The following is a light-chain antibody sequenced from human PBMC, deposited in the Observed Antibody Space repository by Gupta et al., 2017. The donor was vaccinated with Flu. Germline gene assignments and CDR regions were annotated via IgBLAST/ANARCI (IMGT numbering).Light chain of an antibody. V-gene: IGLV1-44*01. Sequence: QSVLTQPPSASGTPGQWVTISCSGSSSNIGTNTANWYQQLPGAAPQLLIYSNEQRPSGVPDRFSGSKSGTSASLVIGGLQSEDGADYYCEAWDDSLNGVLFGGGTKLTVL. CDR1: SSNIGTNT. CDR2: SNE. CDR3: EAWDDSLNGVL. J-gene: IGLJ2*01.